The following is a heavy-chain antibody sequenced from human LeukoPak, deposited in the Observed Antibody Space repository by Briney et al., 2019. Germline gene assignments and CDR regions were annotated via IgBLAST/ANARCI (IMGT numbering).Heavy chain of an antibody. CDR3: ARGSPATVTTFTLFDP. D-gene: IGHD4-17*01. CDR1: GFTFSFYA. CDR2: ISYDGSNK. V-gene: IGHV3-30*04. J-gene: IGHJ5*02. Sequence: PGGSLRLSCAASGFTFSFYAMHWVRQAPGKGLEWVAVISYDGSNKYYADSVKGRFTISRDNSKNTLFLQMNSLRTDDTAVYYCARGSPATVTTFTLFDPWGQGTLVTVSS.